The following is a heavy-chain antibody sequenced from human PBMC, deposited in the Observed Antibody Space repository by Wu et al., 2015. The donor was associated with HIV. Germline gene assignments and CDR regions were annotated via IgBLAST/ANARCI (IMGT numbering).Heavy chain of an antibody. CDR1: GYTLTELS. J-gene: IGHJ6*03. V-gene: IGHV1-24*01. Sequence: QVQLVQSGAEVKKPGASVKVSCKVSGYTLTELSMHWVRQAPGKGLEWMGGFDPEDGETIYAQKFQGRVTMTEDTSTDTAYMELSSLRSEDTAVYYCATIGDRSKSGGYYYYYYYMDVWGKGTTGHRLL. CDR3: ATIGDRSKSGGYYYYYYYMDV. CDR2: FDPEDGET. D-gene: IGHD3-10*01.